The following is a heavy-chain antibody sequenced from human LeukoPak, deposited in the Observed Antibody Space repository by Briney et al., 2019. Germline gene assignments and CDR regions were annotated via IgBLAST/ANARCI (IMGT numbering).Heavy chain of an antibody. Sequence: GGSLRLSCAASGFTFSTYGMHWVRQAPGKGLVWVSRLNTDGSTTDYADSVKGRFSISRDNAKNTLYLQMNSLRVEDTAGYYCARDQVLWWKPVGNFDLWGRGTLVTVSS. D-gene: IGHD2-21*01. CDR2: LNTDGSTT. CDR3: ARDQVLWWKPVGNFDL. V-gene: IGHV3-74*01. CDR1: GFTFSTYG. J-gene: IGHJ2*01.